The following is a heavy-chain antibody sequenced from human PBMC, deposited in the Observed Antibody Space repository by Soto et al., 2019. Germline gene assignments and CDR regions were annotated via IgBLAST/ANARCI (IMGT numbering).Heavy chain of an antibody. CDR1: GYTFTGYY. CDR3: ARHNEESCSGGGCYGWFDP. CDR2: INPNSGGT. Sequence: ASVKVSCKASGYTFTGYYMHWVREAPGQGLEWMGWINPNSGGTNYAQKFQGRVTMTRDTSISTAYMELSRLRSDDTAVYYCARHNEESCSGGGCYGWFDPWGQGTLVAVSS. D-gene: IGHD2-15*01. J-gene: IGHJ5*02. V-gene: IGHV1-2*02.